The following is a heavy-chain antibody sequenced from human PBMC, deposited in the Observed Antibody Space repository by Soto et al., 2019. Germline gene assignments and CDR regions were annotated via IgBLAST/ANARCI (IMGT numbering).Heavy chain of an antibody. CDR2: IKSKTDGGTT. J-gene: IGHJ6*02. Sequence: GSLRLSCAASGFTFSNAWMSWVRQAPGKGLEWVGRIKSKTDGGTTDYAAPVKGRFTISRDDSKNTLYLQMNSLKTEDTAVYYCTITYYYGSGSNYGMDVWGQGTTVTVSS. D-gene: IGHD3-10*01. V-gene: IGHV3-15*01. CDR3: TITYYYGSGSNYGMDV. CDR1: GFTFSNAW.